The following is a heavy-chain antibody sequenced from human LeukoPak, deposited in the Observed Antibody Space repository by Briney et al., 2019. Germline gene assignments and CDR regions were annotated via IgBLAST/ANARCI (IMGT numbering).Heavy chain of an antibody. CDR2: ISGDGSGT. V-gene: IGHV3-74*01. Sequence: GGSLRLSCAASGFTFSTHWMYWVRQAPGKELVWVSRISGDGSGTSYADSVKCRFTISRDNAQDTLYLQVTSLRVEDTAVYSCASLLAPYHGSGGGGMDVWGQGTTVTVSS. J-gene: IGHJ6*02. D-gene: IGHD3-10*01. CDR3: ASLLAPYHGSGGGGMDV. CDR1: GFTFSTHW.